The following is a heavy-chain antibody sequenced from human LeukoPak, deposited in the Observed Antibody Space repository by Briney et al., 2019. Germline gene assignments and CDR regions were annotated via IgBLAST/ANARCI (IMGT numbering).Heavy chain of an antibody. CDR2: MNPNSGNT. CDR3: ARGRGYCSSTSCLVYYYYYIDV. V-gene: IGHV1-8*01. D-gene: IGHD2-2*01. J-gene: IGHJ6*03. Sequence: GGSVKVSCKASGYTFTSYDINWVRQATGQGVEWMGWMNPNSGNTGYAQKCQGRVTMTRNTSISTAYMELSSLRSEDTAVYYCARGRGYCSSTSCLVYYYYYIDVWGKGTTVTVSS. CDR1: GYTFTSYD.